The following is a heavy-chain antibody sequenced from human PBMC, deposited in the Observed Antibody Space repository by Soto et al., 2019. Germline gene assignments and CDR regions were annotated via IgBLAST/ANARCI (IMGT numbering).Heavy chain of an antibody. J-gene: IGHJ5*02. Sequence: QLQLQESGPGLVKPSETLSLTCTVSGGSISSSSYYWGWIRQPPGKGLEWIGSIYYSGSTYYNPSLKSRVTQSADTSKNQFSLKLRSVTAADTGVYDFARHEYSGYDRAFARNKLKSWFDPWGQGTMVTVAS. D-gene: IGHD5-12*01. CDR3: ARHEYSGYDRAFARNKLKSWFDP. V-gene: IGHV4-39*01. CDR2: IYYSGST. CDR1: GGSISSSSYY.